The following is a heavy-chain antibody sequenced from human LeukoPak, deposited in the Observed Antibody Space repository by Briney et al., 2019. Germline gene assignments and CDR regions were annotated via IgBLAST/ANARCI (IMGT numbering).Heavy chain of an antibody. CDR3: VRDGDDFNFDY. CDR1: GFTFRSYW. J-gene: IGHJ4*02. D-gene: IGHD5-24*01. CDR2: VTRDGSFT. Sequence: PGGSLRLSCAASGFTFRSYWMHWVRQAPGKGLEWVSRVTRDGSFTNYADSVKGRLTISRDNAKNTLYLQMSSLRAEDTAVYFCVRDGDDFNFDYWGQGSLVTVSS. V-gene: IGHV3-74*01.